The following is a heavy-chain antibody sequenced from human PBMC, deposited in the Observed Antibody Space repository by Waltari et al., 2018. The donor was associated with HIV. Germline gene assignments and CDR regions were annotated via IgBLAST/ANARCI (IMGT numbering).Heavy chain of an antibody. CDR2: MNPNSGNT. V-gene: IGHV1-8*01. J-gene: IGHJ4*02. Sequence: QVQLVQSGAEVKKPGASVKVSCKASGYTFTSYDITWVRQATGQGLEWMGWMNPNSGNTGYPQKCQGRVTMTRNTSISTAYMELSSLRSEDTAVYYCARGRVQVRGAMYYFDYWGQGTLVTVSS. D-gene: IGHD3-10*01. CDR1: GYTFTSYD. CDR3: ARGRVQVRGAMYYFDY.